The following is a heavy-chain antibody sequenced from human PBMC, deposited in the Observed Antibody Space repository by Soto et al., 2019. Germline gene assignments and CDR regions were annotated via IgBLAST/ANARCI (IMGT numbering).Heavy chain of an antibody. CDR2: IYYSGST. J-gene: IGHJ6*02. CDR3: ASSIAARGDYYYGMDV. V-gene: IGHV4-30-4*01. CDR1: GGSISSGDYY. D-gene: IGHD6-6*01. Sequence: PSETLSLTCTVPGGSISSGDYYWSWIRQPPGKGLEWIGYIYYSGSTYYNPSLKSRVTISVDTSKNQFSLKLSSVTAADTAVHYCASSIAARGDYYYGMDVWGQETTVTVSS.